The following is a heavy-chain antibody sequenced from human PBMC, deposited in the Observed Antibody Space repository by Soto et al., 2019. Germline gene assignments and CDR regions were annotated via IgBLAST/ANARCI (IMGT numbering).Heavy chain of an antibody. CDR3: AKDEVGAIYYYYSGMDV. J-gene: IGHJ6*02. Sequence: EVQLLESGGGLVQPGGSLRLSCAASGFTFSSYAMSWVRQAPGKGLEWVSAISGSGGSTYYADSVKGRFTISRDNSKNTLYLQMNSLRAEDPAVYYCAKDEVGAIYYYYSGMDVWGQGTTVTVSS. CDR1: GFTFSSYA. V-gene: IGHV3-23*01. D-gene: IGHD1-26*01. CDR2: ISGSGGST.